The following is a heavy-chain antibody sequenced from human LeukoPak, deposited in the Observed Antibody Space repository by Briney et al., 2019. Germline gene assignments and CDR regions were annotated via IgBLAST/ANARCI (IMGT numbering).Heavy chain of an antibody. D-gene: IGHD3-9*01. CDR2: INHSGST. J-gene: IGHJ4*02. Sequence: PSETLSLTCTVSGGSISRGTYYWSWIRQPPGKGLEWIGEINHSGSTNYNPSLKSRVTISVDTSKNQFSLKLSSVTAADTAVYYCARVNPGLRYFGYWGQGTLVTVSS. V-gene: IGHV4-39*07. CDR3: ARVNPGLRYFGY. CDR1: GGSISRGTYY.